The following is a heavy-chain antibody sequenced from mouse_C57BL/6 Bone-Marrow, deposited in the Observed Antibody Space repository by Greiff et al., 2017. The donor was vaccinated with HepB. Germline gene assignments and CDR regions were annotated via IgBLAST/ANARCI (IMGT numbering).Heavy chain of an antibody. CDR1: GYTFTDYY. CDR3: ARYDYAFAY. V-gene: IGHV1-76*01. D-gene: IGHD2-4*01. Sequence: QVQLQQSGAELVRPGASVKLSCKASGYTFTDYYINWVKQRPGQGLEWIARIYPGSGNTYYNEKFKVKATLTAEKSSSTAYMQLSSLTSEDSAVYFCARYDYAFAYWGQGTLVTVSA. J-gene: IGHJ3*01. CDR2: IYPGSGNT.